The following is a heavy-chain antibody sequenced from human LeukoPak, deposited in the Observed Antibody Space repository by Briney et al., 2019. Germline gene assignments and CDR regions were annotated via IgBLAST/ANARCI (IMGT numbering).Heavy chain of an antibody. CDR3: ARKGGGDHYYYGMDV. CDR1: GYTFTVYY. Sequence: ASVKVSSTASGYTFTVYYIHWVRQTPGQGLERMGWINPNSGGTNYTQKFQGRVTITKATPISTAHMELSLLRSQDPAVYYCARKGGGDHYYYGMDVWGQGTTVTVSS. CDR2: INPNSGGT. D-gene: IGHD4-17*01. V-gene: IGHV1-2*02. J-gene: IGHJ6*02.